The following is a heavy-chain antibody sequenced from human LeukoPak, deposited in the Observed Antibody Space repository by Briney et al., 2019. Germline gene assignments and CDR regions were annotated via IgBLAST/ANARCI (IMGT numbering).Heavy chain of an antibody. V-gene: IGHV3-30*03. Sequence: GKSLRLSCAASGFTFSAYGMHWVRQAPGKGLEWVAVISYDGSNKYYADSVKGRFTISRDNSKNTLYLQMNSLRAEDTAVYYCARDFVACVDVWGKGTTVTVSS. CDR2: ISYDGSNK. CDR1: GFTFSAYG. CDR3: ARDFVACVDV. D-gene: IGHD3-3*01. J-gene: IGHJ6*04.